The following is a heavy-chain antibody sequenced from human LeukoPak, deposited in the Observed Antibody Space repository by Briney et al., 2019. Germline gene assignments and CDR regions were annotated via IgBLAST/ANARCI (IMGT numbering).Heavy chain of an antibody. D-gene: IGHD3-10*01. CDR3: AIGARVYYGSGSHLQH. CDR1: GGSISGNY. V-gene: IGHV4-59*12. J-gene: IGHJ1*01. Sequence: SETLSLTCTVSGGSISGNYWSWIRQPPGKGLEWIGYIYSNGNTYYNPSLKSRVTISVDTSKNQFSLKLSSVTAADTAVYYCAIGARVYYGSGSHLQHWGQGTLVTVSS. CDR2: IYSNGNT.